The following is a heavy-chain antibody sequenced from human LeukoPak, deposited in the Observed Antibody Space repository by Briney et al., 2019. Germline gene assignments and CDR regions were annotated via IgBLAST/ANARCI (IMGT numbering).Heavy chain of an antibody. CDR2: ISPYNGHT. J-gene: IGHJ4*02. CDR1: GYTFTSYG. Sequence: ASVKVSCKASGYTFTSYGISWVRQAPGQGVEWMGWISPYNGHTNYAQKLQGRVTMTTDTSTGTGYMELRSLRSDDTAVYYCARGSYCDYWGQGTLVTVSS. V-gene: IGHV1-18*01. CDR3: ARGSYCDY.